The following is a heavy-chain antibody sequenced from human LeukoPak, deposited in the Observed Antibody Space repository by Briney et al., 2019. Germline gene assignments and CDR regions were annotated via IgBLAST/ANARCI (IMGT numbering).Heavy chain of an antibody. V-gene: IGHV1-18*01. CDR1: GYTFTSYG. Sequence: ASVKVSCKASGYTFTSYGISWVRQAPGQGLEWMGWISAYNGNTNYAQKLQGRVTMTTDTSTSTAYMELRSLRSDDTAVYYCARNHYSNFYYYYMDVWGKGTTVTVSS. CDR2: ISAYNGNT. J-gene: IGHJ6*03. CDR3: ARNHYSNFYYYYMDV. D-gene: IGHD4-11*01.